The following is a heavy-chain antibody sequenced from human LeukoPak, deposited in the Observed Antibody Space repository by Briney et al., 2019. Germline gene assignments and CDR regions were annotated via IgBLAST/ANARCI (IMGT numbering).Heavy chain of an antibody. Sequence: HLGGSLRLSCAASGFTVSSNYMSWVRQAPGKGLEWVSVIYSGGSTYYADSVKGRFTISRDNSKNTLYLQMNSLRAEDTAVYYCARVNVYSSRWYYDYWGEGTLVTVSS. D-gene: IGHD6-13*01. CDR3: ARVNVYSSRWYYDY. V-gene: IGHV3-66*01. CDR1: GFTVSSNY. CDR2: IYSGGST. J-gene: IGHJ4*02.